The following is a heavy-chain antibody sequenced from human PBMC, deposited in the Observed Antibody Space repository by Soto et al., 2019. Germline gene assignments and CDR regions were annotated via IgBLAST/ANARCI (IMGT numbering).Heavy chain of an antibody. D-gene: IGHD3-16*01. CDR1: GGSISSGGYY. V-gene: IGHV4-31*03. CDR2: IYYSGST. J-gene: IGHJ5*02. Sequence: QVQLQESGPGLVKPSQTLSLTCTVSGGSISSGGYYWSWIRQHPGKGLEWIGYIYYSGSTYYNPSLKSRVTISGDTSKKQFALKLSSVAAADTAVYSCARVGGINWFDPWGQGTLVTVSS. CDR3: ARVGGINWFDP.